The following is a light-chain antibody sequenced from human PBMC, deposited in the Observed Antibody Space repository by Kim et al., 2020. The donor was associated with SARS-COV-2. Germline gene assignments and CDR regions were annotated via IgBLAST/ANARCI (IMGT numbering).Light chain of an antibody. J-gene: IGKJ4*01. CDR1: QSVSSN. CDR2: GAS. CDR3: QQHNNWPPLT. Sequence: EIVMTQSPAPLSVSPGERATLSCRASQSVSSNLVWYQQKPGQAPRLLIYGASTRATGIPARFSGSGSGREFTLTISSLQSEDVAVYYCQQHNNWPPLTFGGGTKVDIK. V-gene: IGKV3-15*01.